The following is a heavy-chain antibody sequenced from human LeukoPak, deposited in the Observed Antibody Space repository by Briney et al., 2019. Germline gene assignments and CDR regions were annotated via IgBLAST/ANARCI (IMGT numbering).Heavy chain of an antibody. J-gene: IGHJ6*03. CDR1: GGSISSYY. Sequence: PSETLSLTCTVSGGSISSYYWSWIRQPAGKGLEWIGRIYTSGSTNYNPSLKSRVTMSVDTSKNQFSLKLSSVTAADTAVYYCARDRQQLVPWYYYYMDDWAKGTTVTVSS. D-gene: IGHD6-13*01. CDR3: ARDRQQLVPWYYYYMDD. V-gene: IGHV4-4*07. CDR2: IYTSGST.